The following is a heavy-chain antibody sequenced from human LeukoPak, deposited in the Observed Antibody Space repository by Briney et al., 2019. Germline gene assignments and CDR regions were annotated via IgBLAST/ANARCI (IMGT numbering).Heavy chain of an antibody. J-gene: IGHJ4*02. CDR3: AKAKRGRFDY. CDR2: ISGSGGST. Sequence: GGSLRLSCAASGFTFSSYGMHWVRQAPGKGLEWVSAISGSGGSTYYADSVKGRFTISRDNSKNTLYLQMNSLRAEDTAVYYCAKAKRGRFDYWGQGTLVTVSS. D-gene: IGHD3-16*01. CDR1: GFTFSSYG. V-gene: IGHV3-23*01.